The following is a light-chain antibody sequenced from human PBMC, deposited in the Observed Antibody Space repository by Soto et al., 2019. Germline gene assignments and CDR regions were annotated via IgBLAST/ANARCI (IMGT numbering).Light chain of an antibody. V-gene: IGLV2-11*01. CDR3: CSYAGSNTLV. CDR1: SSDVGGYNY. Sequence: QLVLTQPRSVSGSPGQSVTISCTGTSSDVGGYNYVTWYQHHAGKAPKLRIYDVSKRPSGVPDRFSGSRSGNTASLTISGLQTEDEAEYFCCSYAGSNTLVCGGGTKLTVL. CDR2: DVS. J-gene: IGLJ3*02.